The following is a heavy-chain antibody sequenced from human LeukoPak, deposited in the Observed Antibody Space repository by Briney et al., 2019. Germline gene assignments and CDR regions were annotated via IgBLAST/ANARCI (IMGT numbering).Heavy chain of an antibody. J-gene: IGHJ5*02. Sequence: ETLSLTCAVYGGSFSDYYWTWIRQPTGKGLEWIGEINHSGSTNYNPSLKSRVTISVHTSKKQYFLRLSSVTAADTAVYYCARHYGPWGQGTLVTVSS. V-gene: IGHV4-34*01. CDR1: GGSFSDYY. D-gene: IGHD3-16*01. CDR3: ARHYGP. CDR2: INHSGST.